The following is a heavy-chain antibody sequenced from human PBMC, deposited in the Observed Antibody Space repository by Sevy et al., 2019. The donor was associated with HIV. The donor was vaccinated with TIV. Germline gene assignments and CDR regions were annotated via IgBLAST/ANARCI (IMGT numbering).Heavy chain of an antibody. D-gene: IGHD3-10*01. V-gene: IGHV3-21*01. J-gene: IGHJ6*02. CDR3: ARDDFEVRGVKGYYYYYGMDV. Sequence: GGSLRLSCAASGFTFSSYSMNWVRQAPGKGLEWVSSISSSSSYIYYADSVKGRFTISRDNAKNSLYLQMNSLRAEEMAVYYCARDDFEVRGVKGYYYYYGMDVWGQGTTVTVSS. CDR1: GFTFSSYS. CDR2: ISSSSSYI.